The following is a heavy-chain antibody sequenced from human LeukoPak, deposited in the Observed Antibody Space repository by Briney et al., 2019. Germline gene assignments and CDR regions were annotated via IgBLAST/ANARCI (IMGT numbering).Heavy chain of an antibody. D-gene: IGHD2-21*01. CDR1: GFTFSSYA. CDR2: ISYDGTNK. CDR3: ARGDSLIVVVTEFDY. Sequence: GGSLRLSCAASGFTFSSYAMHWVRQAPGKGLEWVAVISYDGTNKYFADSVKGRITISRDNSKNTLYLQMNSLRVEDTAVYYCARGDSLIVVVTEFDYWGQGTLVTVSS. J-gene: IGHJ4*02. V-gene: IGHV3-30*04.